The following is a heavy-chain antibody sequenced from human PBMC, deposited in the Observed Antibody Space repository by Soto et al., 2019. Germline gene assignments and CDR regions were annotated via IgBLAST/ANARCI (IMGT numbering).Heavy chain of an antibody. CDR3: AKEIGLGAFDI. CDR2: ISYDGSNE. V-gene: IGHV3-30*18. D-gene: IGHD3-10*01. Sequence: QVQLVESGGGVVQPGRSLRLSCSVSGFTFSSYGMHWVRQAPGKGLEWVAVISYDGSNEYYADSVKGRFTISRDNSKNTLYLQMNSLRDEDTAVYYCAKEIGLGAFDIWGQGTMVTVSS. J-gene: IGHJ3*02. CDR1: GFTFSSYG.